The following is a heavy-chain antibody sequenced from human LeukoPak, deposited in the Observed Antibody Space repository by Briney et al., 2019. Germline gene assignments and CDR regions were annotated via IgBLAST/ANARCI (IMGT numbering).Heavy chain of an antibody. D-gene: IGHD6-13*01. CDR1: GFTSSSHA. CDR3: AKSPAADTPYYFDY. V-gene: IGHV3-23*01. Sequence: GGSLRLSCAASGFTSSSHAMSWVRQAPGKGLEWVSAISGSGSNTYYADSVKGRFTISRDNSKNTLYLQMNSLRAEDTAVYYCAKSPAADTPYYFDYWGQGTLVTVSS. CDR2: ISGSGSNT. J-gene: IGHJ4*02.